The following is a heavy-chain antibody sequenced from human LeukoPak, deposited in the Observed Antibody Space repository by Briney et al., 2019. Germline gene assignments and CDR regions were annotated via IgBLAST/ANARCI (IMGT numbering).Heavy chain of an antibody. V-gene: IGHV4-4*07. D-gene: IGHD3-10*01. CDR1: GGSTSKYY. J-gene: IGHJ4*02. CDR2: IFTSGSA. Sequence: SETLSLTCTVSGGSTSKYYLSWIRQPAGKGLEWIGRIFTSGSATSSSSLKSRVTMSADTSKNQFSLNLSSVTAADTAVYFCASGYGSGSYLYWGQGTQVTVSS. CDR3: ASGYGSGSYLY.